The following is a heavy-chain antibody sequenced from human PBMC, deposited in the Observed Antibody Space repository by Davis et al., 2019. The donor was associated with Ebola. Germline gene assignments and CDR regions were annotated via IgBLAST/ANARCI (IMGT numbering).Heavy chain of an antibody. CDR1: GGSFSGYY. J-gene: IGHJ4*02. Sequence: MPSETLSLTCAVYGGSFSGYYWSWIRQPPGTGLEWIGSIYYSGSTYYKPSLKSRVTISVDTSKNQFSLKLSSVAAADTALYYCARLISTYSSTWWDYWGQGTLVTVSS. CDR3: ARLISTYSSTWWDY. V-gene: IGHV4-34*01. CDR2: IYYSGST. D-gene: IGHD6-13*01.